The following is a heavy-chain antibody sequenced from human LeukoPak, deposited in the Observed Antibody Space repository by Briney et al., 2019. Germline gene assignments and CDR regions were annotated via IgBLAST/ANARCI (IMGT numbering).Heavy chain of an antibody. CDR2: IIPIFGTA. CDR3: ARDRFDDPSASEKIFLAY. J-gene: IGHJ4*02. CDR1: GGTFSSYA. V-gene: IGHV1-69*13. Sequence: RGASVKVSCKASGGTFSSYAISWVRQAPGQGLEWMGGIIPIFGTANYAQKFQGRVTITADESTSTVYMELSSLRSEDTAVYFCARDRFDDPSASEKIFLAYWGQGTLVTVSS. D-gene: IGHD3-22*01.